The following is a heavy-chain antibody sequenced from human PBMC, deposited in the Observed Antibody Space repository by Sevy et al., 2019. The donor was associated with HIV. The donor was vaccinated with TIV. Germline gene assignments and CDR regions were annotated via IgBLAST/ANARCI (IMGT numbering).Heavy chain of an antibody. Sequence: GGCLRLSCAASGTSVSSNYMSWVRQAPGKGLEWVSVLYSGGRTYYGDSVKGRFTISRDKLKNTLYLQMNSLRAEDTAMYFCARDLGYDSNGYYPGYWGQGTLVTVSS. CDR3: ARDLGYDSNGYYPGY. V-gene: IGHV3-53*01. D-gene: IGHD3-22*01. CDR2: LYSGGRT. CDR1: GTSVSSNY. J-gene: IGHJ4*02.